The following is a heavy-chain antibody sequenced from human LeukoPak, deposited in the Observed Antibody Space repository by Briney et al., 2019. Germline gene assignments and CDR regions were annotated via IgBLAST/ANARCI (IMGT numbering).Heavy chain of an antibody. Sequence: PGGSLRLSCAASGFTFSSYGMHWVRQAPGKGLEWVAVISYDGSNKYYADSVKGRFTISRDNSKNTLYLQMNSLRAEDTAVYYCARDARGYSSSSAGYWGQGTLVTVSS. D-gene: IGHD6-6*01. CDR3: ARDARGYSSSSAGY. CDR2: ISYDGSNK. J-gene: IGHJ4*02. V-gene: IGHV3-30*19. CDR1: GFTFSSYG.